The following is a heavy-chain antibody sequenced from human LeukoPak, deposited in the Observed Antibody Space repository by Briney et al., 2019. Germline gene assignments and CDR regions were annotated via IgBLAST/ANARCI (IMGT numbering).Heavy chain of an antibody. CDR2: MRYDGGNK. D-gene: IGHD6-19*01. CDR1: GFTFSSYG. J-gene: IGHJ4*02. CDR3: AKERGYTSGLGTLYY. Sequence: PGGSLRLSCAASGFTFSSYGMHWVRQAPGKGLVWVAFMRYDGGNKYYADSVKRRFTISKDNSKNTLYLQMNSMSAEDTAVYYCAKERGYTSGLGTLYYWGQGTLVTVST. V-gene: IGHV3-30*02.